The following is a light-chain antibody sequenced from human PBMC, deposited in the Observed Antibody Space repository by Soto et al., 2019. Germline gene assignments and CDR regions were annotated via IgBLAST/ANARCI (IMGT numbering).Light chain of an antibody. V-gene: IGKV1-13*02. CDR3: QQLETYPLT. CDR1: QGISSA. CDR2: DVF. J-gene: IGKJ5*01. Sequence: AIQVTQSPSSLSASVGDTVTITCRASQGISSAFAWYQQKPGKVPRLPIYDVFNLQSGVPSRFSGSGSGTDFTLTISRLQPEDFATYYCQQLETYPLTFGQGTRLEVK.